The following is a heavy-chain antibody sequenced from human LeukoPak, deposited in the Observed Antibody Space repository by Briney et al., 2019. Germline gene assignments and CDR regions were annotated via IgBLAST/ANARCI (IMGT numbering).Heavy chain of an antibody. D-gene: IGHD3-10*01. V-gene: IGHV4-59*01. CDR3: ARHGDIGELPY. CDR1: SGSISSYY. J-gene: IGHJ4*02. Sequence: SETLSLTCTVSSGSISSYYWSWIRQPPGKGLEWIGYIYYSGSTNYNPSLKSRVTISVDTSKNQFSLKLSSVTAADTAVYYCARHGDIGELPYWGQGTLVTVSS. CDR2: IYYSGST.